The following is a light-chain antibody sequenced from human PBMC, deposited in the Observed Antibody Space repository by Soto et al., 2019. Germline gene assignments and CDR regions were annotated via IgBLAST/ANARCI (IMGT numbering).Light chain of an antibody. Sequence: IVFSLSLGTLSVSPGEGATLSCRASQNVDTKYLAWYQFKPGQAPRIIIFGASSRAAGIPDRFSGRGSGTDFTLTISRLEPEDFAVYYCQQCGRSPPTFGQGSKVDI. CDR2: GAS. CDR3: QQCGRSPPT. J-gene: IGKJ1*01. V-gene: IGKV3-20*01. CDR1: QNVDTKY.